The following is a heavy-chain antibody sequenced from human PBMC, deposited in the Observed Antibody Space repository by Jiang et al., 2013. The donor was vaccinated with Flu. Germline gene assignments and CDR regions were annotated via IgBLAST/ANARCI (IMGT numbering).Heavy chain of an antibody. D-gene: IGHD3-10*02. CDR2: IYNTGRT. Sequence: GSGLVKPPQALSLTCTVSGGSISSGDFYWSWFRQPPGKSLEWIGYIYNTGRTYYSPSLESRVTISSDTSNNQFSLQLSSVTAADTALYYCVAATSVTMWAFTIWGQGTMVNVSS. CDR3: VAATSVTMWAFTI. V-gene: IGHV4-30-4*01. CDR1: GGSISSGDFY. J-gene: IGHJ3*02.